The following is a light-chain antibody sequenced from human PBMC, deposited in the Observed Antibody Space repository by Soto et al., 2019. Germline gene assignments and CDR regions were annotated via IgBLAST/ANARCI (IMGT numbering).Light chain of an antibody. Sequence: QSALTQPASVSGSPGQSITISCTGTSSDVGGYNYVSWYQQHPGKAPKLMIYEVSNRPSGVSNRYSGSKSGNTPSLPISGLQAQDEGDYYCSSHTISSTLDVVVRRGTKLPVL. V-gene: IGLV2-14*01. CDR3: SSHTISSTLDVV. CDR1: SSDVGGYNY. CDR2: EVS. J-gene: IGLJ2*01.